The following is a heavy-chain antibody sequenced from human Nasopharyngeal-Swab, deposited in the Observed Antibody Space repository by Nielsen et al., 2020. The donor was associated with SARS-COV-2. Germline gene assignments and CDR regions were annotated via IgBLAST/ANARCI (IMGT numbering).Heavy chain of an antibody. D-gene: IGHD3-3*01. CDR3: ARDQRRDYDFWSGYYGRTGYGMDV. CDR2: ISSSSSYI. Sequence: WIRQPPGKGMEWVSSISSSSSYIYYADSVKGRFTISRDNAKNSLYLQMNSLRAEDTAVYYCARDQRRDYDFWSGYYGRTGYGMDVWGQGTTVTVSS. V-gene: IGHV3-21*01. J-gene: IGHJ6*02.